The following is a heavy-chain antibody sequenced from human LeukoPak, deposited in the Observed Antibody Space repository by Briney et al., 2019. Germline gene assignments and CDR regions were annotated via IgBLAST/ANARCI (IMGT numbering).Heavy chain of an antibody. CDR2: IYYSGST. CDR1: GGSISSYY. J-gene: IGHJ6*02. Sequence: NASETLSLTCTVSGGSISSYYWSWIRQPPGKGLEWIGYIYYSGSTNYNPSLKSRVTISVDTSKNQFSLKLSSVTAADTAVYYCARDLRVAAAGTGYYGMDVWGQGTTVTVSS. D-gene: IGHD6-13*01. CDR3: ARDLRVAAAGTGYYGMDV. V-gene: IGHV4-59*12.